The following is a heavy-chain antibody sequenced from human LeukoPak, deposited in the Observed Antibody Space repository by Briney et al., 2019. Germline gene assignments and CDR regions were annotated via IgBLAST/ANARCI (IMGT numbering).Heavy chain of an antibody. J-gene: IGHJ4*02. CDR3: ARGDSSSWYKFDY. CDR2: IYYSGST. D-gene: IGHD6-13*01. V-gene: IGHV4-59*01. Sequence: SETLSLTYTVSGGSISSYYWSWIRQPPGKGLEWIGYIYYSGSTNYNPSLKSRVTISVDTSKNQFSLKLSSVTAADTAVYYCARGDSSSWYKFDYWGQGTLVTVSS. CDR1: GGSISSYY.